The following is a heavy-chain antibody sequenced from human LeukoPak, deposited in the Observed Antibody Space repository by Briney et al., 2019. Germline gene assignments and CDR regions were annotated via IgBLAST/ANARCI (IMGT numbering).Heavy chain of an antibody. J-gene: IGHJ3*02. V-gene: IGHV1-2*02. D-gene: IGHD3-3*01. CDR1: GYTFTDYY. CDR2: INPNSGGT. CDR3: ALAFKVFVFDI. Sequence: ASVKVSRKASGYTFTDYYMHWVRQAPGQGLEWMGWINPNSGGTNYAQKFQGRVTMTRDTSISTAYMELSRLRSDDTAVYYCALAFKVFVFDIWGQGTMVTVSS.